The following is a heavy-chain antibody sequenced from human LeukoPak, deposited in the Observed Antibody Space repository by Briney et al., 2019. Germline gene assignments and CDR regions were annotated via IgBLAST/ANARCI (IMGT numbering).Heavy chain of an antibody. CDR2: ISGSGGST. J-gene: IGHJ4*02. Sequence: GGSLRLSCAASGFTFSSYAMSWVRQAPGKGLEWVSAISGSGGSTYYADSVKGRFTISRDNSKNTLYLQMSSLRAEDTAVYYCARDLQGLESGYWGQGTLVTVSS. V-gene: IGHV3-23*01. CDR3: ARDLQGLESGY. D-gene: IGHD3-10*01. CDR1: GFTFSSYA.